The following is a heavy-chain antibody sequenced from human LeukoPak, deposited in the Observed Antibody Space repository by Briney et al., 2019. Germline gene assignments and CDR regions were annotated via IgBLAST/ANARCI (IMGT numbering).Heavy chain of an antibody. D-gene: IGHD1-1*01. Sequence: SVTVTCKASGGTFSSYAVSWVRQAPGQGLEWMGGIIPIFGTANYAQKFQGRVTITADDFTSTAYMELSSLRSEDTAVYYCARVSPSVAPHDENDQHWGQGTLVTVSS. CDR2: IIPIFGTA. V-gene: IGHV1-69*13. CDR1: GGTFSSYA. CDR3: ARVSPSVAPHDENDQH. J-gene: IGHJ1*01.